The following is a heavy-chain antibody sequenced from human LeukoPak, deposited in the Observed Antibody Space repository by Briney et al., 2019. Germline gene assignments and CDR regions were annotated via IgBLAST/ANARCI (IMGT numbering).Heavy chain of an antibody. CDR2: IIPIFGTA. CDR3: VRGSGWPYYYYMDV. V-gene: IGHV1-69*13. J-gene: IGHJ6*03. CDR1: GGTFTSYA. D-gene: IGHD6-19*01. Sequence: SVKVSCKASGGTFTSYAISWVRQAPGQGLEWMGGIIPIFGTANYAQKFQGRVTITADESTSTAYMELSSLRSEDTAVYYCVRGSGWPYYYYMDVWGKGTTVTVSS.